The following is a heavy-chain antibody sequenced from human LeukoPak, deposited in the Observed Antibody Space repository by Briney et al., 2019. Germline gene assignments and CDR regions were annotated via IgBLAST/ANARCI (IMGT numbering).Heavy chain of an antibody. J-gene: IGHJ6*02. Sequence: GASVKVSCKASGYTFTSYGMIWVRQAPGQGLEWMGWISAYNGNTNYAQKLQGRVTMTTDTSTSTAYMELRSLRSDDTAVYYCARGGHCSGGSCYAYYGMDVWGQGTTVTVSS. D-gene: IGHD2-15*01. CDR2: ISAYNGNT. V-gene: IGHV1-18*01. CDR1: GYTFTSYG. CDR3: ARGGHCSGGSCYAYYGMDV.